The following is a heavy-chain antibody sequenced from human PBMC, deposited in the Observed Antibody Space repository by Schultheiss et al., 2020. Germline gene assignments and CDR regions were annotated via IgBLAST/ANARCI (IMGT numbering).Heavy chain of an antibody. Sequence: SETLSLTCTVSGGSISSGSYYWSWIRQPAGKGLEWIGRIYTSGSTNYNPSLKSRVTISLDTSKNQFSLKLSSVTAADTAVYYCARVRDSNWFDPWGQGTLVTVSS. CDR1: GGSISSGSYY. J-gene: IGHJ5*02. D-gene: IGHD3-10*01. CDR2: IYTSGST. CDR3: ARVRDSNWFDP. V-gene: IGHV4-61*02.